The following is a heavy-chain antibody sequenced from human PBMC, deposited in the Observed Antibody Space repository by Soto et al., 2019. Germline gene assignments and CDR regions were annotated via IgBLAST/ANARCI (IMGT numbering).Heavy chain of an antibody. CDR3: ARTAGSSGYHVYHYGIDV. CDR1: GYSFANYW. CDR2: IYPGDSDA. V-gene: IGHV5-51*01. J-gene: IGHJ6*02. D-gene: IGHD6-13*01. Sequence: GEALKISCEACGYSFANYWIAWVRQMRGKGPEWMGIIYPGDSDARYSPSFQGQVTISADKSISTAYLQWSSLKASDTAMYYCARTAGSSGYHVYHYGIDVWGQGTTVTVSS.